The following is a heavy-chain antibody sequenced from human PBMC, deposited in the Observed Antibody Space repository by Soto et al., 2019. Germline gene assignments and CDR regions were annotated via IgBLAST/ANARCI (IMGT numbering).Heavy chain of an antibody. CDR3: AREEGGGYDHRWFDP. Sequence: LSLTCTVSGGSISSSGYYWSWIRQHPWKGLEWIGYIYDSGSTYYNPSLKSRVTISVDTSKNQFSLKLSSVTAADTAVYYCAREEGGGYDHRWFDPWGQGTLVTVSS. CDR2: IYDSGST. CDR1: GGSISSSGYY. J-gene: IGHJ5*02. D-gene: IGHD5-12*01. V-gene: IGHV4-31*03.